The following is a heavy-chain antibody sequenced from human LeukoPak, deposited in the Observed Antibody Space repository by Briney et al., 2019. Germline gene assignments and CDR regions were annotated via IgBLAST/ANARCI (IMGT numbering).Heavy chain of an antibody. CDR2: MYYSGST. CDR1: GDSISSYY. Sequence: SETLSLTCTVSGDSISSYYWSWIRQPPGKGLEWIGYMYYSGSTNYNPSLKSRVTISVDTSKNQFSLKLSSVTAADTAVYYCARRTAHINYWGQGTLVTVSS. CDR3: ARRTAHINY. V-gene: IGHV4-59*12. D-gene: IGHD2-8*01. J-gene: IGHJ4*02.